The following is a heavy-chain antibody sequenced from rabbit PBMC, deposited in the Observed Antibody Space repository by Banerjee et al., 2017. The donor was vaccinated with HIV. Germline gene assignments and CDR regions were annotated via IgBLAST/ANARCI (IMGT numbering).Heavy chain of an antibody. CDR3: ARDAGYAFFGVDFNL. D-gene: IGHD6-1*01. CDR2: IYTSSGST. CDR1: GFSFSSSYY. Sequence: QSLEESGGDLVKPGASLTLTCTASGFSFSSSYYMCWVRQAPGKGLEWIACIYTSSGSTWFASWAKGRFTVSKTSSTTLTLQITSLTAADTATYFCARDAGYAFFGVDFNLWGQGTLVTVS. V-gene: IGHV1S40*01. J-gene: IGHJ4*01.